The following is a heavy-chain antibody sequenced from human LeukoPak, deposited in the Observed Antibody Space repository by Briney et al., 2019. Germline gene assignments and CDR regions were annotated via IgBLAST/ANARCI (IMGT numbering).Heavy chain of an antibody. V-gene: IGHV3-7*01. CDR3: ARAWFGEPHVHFDY. CDR1: GFTFSSYW. CDR2: IKQDGSEK. Sequence: GGSLRLSCAASGFTFSSYWMSWVRQAPGKGLEWVANIKQDGSEKYYVDSVKGRFTISRDNAKNSLYLQMNSLRAEDTAVYYCARAWFGEPHVHFDYWGQGTLVTVSS. D-gene: IGHD3-10*01. J-gene: IGHJ4*02.